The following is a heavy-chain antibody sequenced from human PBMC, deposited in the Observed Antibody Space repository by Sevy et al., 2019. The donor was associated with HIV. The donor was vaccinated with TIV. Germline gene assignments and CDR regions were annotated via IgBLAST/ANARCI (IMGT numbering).Heavy chain of an antibody. CDR2: ISAYNGNT. CDR1: GYMFTIYG. D-gene: IGHD3-9*01. Sequence: ASVKVSCKTSGYMFTIYGISWVRQAPGQGLEWMGWISAYNGNTNYAQKLQGRVTMTTDTSTSTAYMELRSLRSDDTAVYYCARFYPIYDILTGWLFYGMDVWGQGTTVTVSS. CDR3: ARFYPIYDILTGWLFYGMDV. J-gene: IGHJ6*02. V-gene: IGHV1-18*01.